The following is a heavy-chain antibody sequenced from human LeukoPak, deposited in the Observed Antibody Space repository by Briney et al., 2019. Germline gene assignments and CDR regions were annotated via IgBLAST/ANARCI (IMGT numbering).Heavy chain of an antibody. CDR2: IGAYNGNT. Sequence: ASVKVSCKASGYTFTSYGISWVRQAPGQGLEWMGWIGAYNGNTNYAQKLQGRVTMTTDTSTSTAYMELRSLRSDDTAVYYCARVPVGATWSDYWGQGTLVTVSS. D-gene: IGHD1-26*01. J-gene: IGHJ4*02. CDR1: GYTFTSYG. CDR3: ARVPVGATWSDY. V-gene: IGHV1-18*01.